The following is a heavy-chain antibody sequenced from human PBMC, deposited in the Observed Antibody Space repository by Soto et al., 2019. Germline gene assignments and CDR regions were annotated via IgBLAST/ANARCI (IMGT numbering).Heavy chain of an antibody. CDR1: GGTFSSYA. J-gene: IGHJ6*02. CDR3: ASRGELLLGDYYGMDV. CDR2: IIPIFGTA. Sequence: ASVKVSCKASGGTFSSYAISWVRQAPGQGLEWMGGIIPIFGTANYAQKFQGRVTITADESTSTAYMELSSLRSEDTAEYYCASRGELLLGDYYGMDVWGQGTTVTVSS. V-gene: IGHV1-69*13. D-gene: IGHD3-10*01.